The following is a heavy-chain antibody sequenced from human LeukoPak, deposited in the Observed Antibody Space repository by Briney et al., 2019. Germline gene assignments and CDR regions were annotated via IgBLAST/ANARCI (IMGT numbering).Heavy chain of an antibody. V-gene: IGHV3-48*01. CDR1: GFTFSSYS. CDR3: ARETDLWDY. J-gene: IGHJ4*02. Sequence: GGSLRLSCAASGFTFSSYSMNWVRQAPGKGLEWVSYISSSSSTIYYADSVEGRFTISRDNAKNSLYLQMNSLRAGDTAVYYCARETDLWDYWGQGTLVTVSS. CDR2: ISSSSSTI. D-gene: IGHD3-16*01.